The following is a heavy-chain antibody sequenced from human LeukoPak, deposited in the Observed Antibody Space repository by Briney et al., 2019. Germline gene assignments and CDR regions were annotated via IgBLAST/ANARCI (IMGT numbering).Heavy chain of an antibody. Sequence: GGSLRLSCAASGFTFSSYAMSWVRQAPGKGLEWVSAISGSGGSTYYADSVKGRFTISRDNSKNTLYLQMNSLRAEDTAVYYCARAVGVVINNWFDPWGQGTLVTVSS. CDR3: ARAVGVVINNWFDP. J-gene: IGHJ5*02. CDR2: ISGSGGST. D-gene: IGHD3-3*01. V-gene: IGHV3-23*01. CDR1: GFTFSSYA.